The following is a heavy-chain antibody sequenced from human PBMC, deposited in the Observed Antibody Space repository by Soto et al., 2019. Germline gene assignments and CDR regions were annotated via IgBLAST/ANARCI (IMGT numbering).Heavy chain of an antibody. Sequence: SETLSLTCAVYGGSFSGYDWSGIRQPPGKGLEWIGEINHSGSTNDNPSLNSRVTISVDTSKNQFSLKLSSVTAAATAVYYCARGNAAGGTLRRYYFDYWGQGTLVTVSS. CDR1: GGSFSGYD. CDR3: ARGNAAGGTLRRYYFDY. V-gene: IGHV4-34*01. J-gene: IGHJ4*02. CDR2: INHSGST. D-gene: IGHD1-1*01.